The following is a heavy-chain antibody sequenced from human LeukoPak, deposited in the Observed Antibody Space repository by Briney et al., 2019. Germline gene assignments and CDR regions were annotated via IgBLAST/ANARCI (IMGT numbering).Heavy chain of an antibody. J-gene: IGHJ4*02. D-gene: IGHD3-22*01. Sequence: GGSLRLSCAASGFTVSSNYMSWVRQAPGRGLEWVSVIYSGGSTYYADSVKGRFTISRDNSKNTLYLQMNSLRAEDTAVYYCARRAGDYSHPYDYWGQGILVTVSS. V-gene: IGHV3-53*01. CDR3: ARRAGDYSHPYDY. CDR1: GFTVSSNY. CDR2: IYSGGST.